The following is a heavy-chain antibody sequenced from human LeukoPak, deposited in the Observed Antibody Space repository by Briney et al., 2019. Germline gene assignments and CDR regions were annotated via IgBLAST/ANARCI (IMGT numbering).Heavy chain of an antibody. D-gene: IGHD1-7*01. Sequence: GGSLRLSCAASGFTFSSYGMHWVRQAPGKGLERVAFIRYDGSNKYYADSVKGRFTISRDNSKNTLYLQMNSLRAEDTAVYYCAKGWSITGTHYVTPDYWGQGTLVTVSS. CDR2: IRYDGSNK. J-gene: IGHJ4*02. V-gene: IGHV3-30*02. CDR1: GFTFSSYG. CDR3: AKGWSITGTHYVTPDY.